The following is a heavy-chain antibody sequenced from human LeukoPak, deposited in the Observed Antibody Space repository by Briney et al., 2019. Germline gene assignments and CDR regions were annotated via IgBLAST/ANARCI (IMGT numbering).Heavy chain of an antibody. CDR3: AKGTYYYDSSGYPGLDY. Sequence: GSLRLSCAASGFTFSIYAMSWVRQAPGKGLEWVSAISGSGGNTYYADSVKGRFTISRGNSKNTLYLQMNSLRAEDTAVYYCAKGTYYYDSSGYPGLDYWGQGTLVTVSS. V-gene: IGHV3-23*01. CDR1: GFTFSIYA. J-gene: IGHJ4*02. CDR2: ISGSGGNT. D-gene: IGHD3-22*01.